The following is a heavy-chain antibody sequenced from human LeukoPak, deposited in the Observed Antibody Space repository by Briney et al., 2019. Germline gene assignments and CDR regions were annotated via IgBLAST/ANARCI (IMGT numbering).Heavy chain of an antibody. CDR2: ISSSSSYI. V-gene: IGHV3-21*01. CDR1: GFTFSSYS. J-gene: IGHJ6*04. Sequence: GGSLRLSCAASGFTFSSYSMNWVRQAPGKGLEWVSSISSSSSYIYYADSVKGRFTISRDNAKNSLYLQMNSLRAEDTAVYYCAELGITMIGDVWGKGTPVTVSS. CDR3: AELGITMIGDV. D-gene: IGHD3-10*02.